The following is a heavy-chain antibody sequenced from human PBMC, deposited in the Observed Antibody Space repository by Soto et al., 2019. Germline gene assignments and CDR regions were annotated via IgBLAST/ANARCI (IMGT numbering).Heavy chain of an antibody. D-gene: IGHD4-17*01. Sequence: ASVKVSCKASGYTFTSYAMHWVRKATGQRLEWMGWINAGNGNTKYSQKFQGRVTITRDTSASTAYMELSSLRSEDTAVYYCARDPYGDYELGWFDPWGQGTLVTVSS. V-gene: IGHV1-3*01. CDR2: INAGNGNT. CDR1: GYTFTSYA. CDR3: ARDPYGDYELGWFDP. J-gene: IGHJ5*02.